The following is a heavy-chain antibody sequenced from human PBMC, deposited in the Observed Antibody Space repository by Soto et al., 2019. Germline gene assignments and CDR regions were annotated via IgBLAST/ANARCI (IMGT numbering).Heavy chain of an antibody. CDR2: IKSDGITT. CDR1: GFIFSSYW. D-gene: IGHD3-10*01. V-gene: IGHV3-74*01. J-gene: IGHJ5*02. Sequence: EVQLVESGGGLVQPGGSLRLSCAASGFIFSSYWMHWVRQVPGKGLVWVARIKSDGITTTYADSVKGRFTISRDNARNTPYLQMNSLRAEDTAVYYCARDYMLRGRDSNWFDPWGQGAMVTVSS. CDR3: ARDYMLRGRDSNWFDP.